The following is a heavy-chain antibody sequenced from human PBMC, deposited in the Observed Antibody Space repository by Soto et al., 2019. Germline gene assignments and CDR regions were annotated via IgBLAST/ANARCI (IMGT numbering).Heavy chain of an antibody. V-gene: IGHV4-30-4*01. Sequence: LALTCTVSGGSISSGDYYWSWIRQPPGKGLEWIGYIYYSGSTYYNPSLKSRVTISVDTSKNQFSLKLSSVTAADTAVYYCARGRALWSGDSPYYFDYWGQGTLVTVSS. CDR1: GGSISSGDYY. D-gene: IGHD3-3*01. J-gene: IGHJ4*02. CDR3: ARGRALWSGDSPYYFDY. CDR2: IYYSGST.